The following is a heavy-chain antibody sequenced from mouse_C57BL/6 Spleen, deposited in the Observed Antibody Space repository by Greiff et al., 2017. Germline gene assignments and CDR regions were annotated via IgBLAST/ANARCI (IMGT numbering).Heavy chain of an antibody. CDR2: IDPENGDT. CDR3: TTRISDAMDY. CDR1: GFNIKDDY. J-gene: IGHJ4*01. V-gene: IGHV14-4*01. Sequence: EVQLQESGAELVRPGASVKLSCTASGFNIKDDYMHWVKQRPEQGLEWIGWIDPENGDTEYASKFQGKATITADTSSNTAYLQLSSLTSEDTAVYYCTTRISDAMDYWGQGTSVTVSS.